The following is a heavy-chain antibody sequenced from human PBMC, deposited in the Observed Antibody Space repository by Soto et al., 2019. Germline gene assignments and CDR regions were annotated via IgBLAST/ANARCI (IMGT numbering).Heavy chain of an antibody. D-gene: IGHD3-22*01. CDR3: ATLDSSGYFPDS. J-gene: IGHJ4*02. CDR2: INHSGNT. V-gene: IGHV4-34*01. Sequence: ASETLSLTCTVYGGSFSDSYWSWIRQPPGKGLEWIGEINHSGNTNYNPSLKSRVTMSVGTSKNQCSLQMNSVTAADTAVYYCATLDSSGYFPDSWGQG. CDR1: GGSFSDSY.